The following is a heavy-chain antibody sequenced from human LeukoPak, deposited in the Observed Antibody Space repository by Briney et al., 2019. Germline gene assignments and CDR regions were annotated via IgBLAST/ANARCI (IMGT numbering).Heavy chain of an antibody. CDR1: GGSFSGYY. CDR3: ARGRGYNAFDI. V-gene: IGHV4-34*01. J-gene: IGHJ3*02. Sequence: SETLSLTCAVYGGSFSGYYWSWIRQPPGKGLEWIGEINHSGSTNYNPSLKSRVTISVDTSKNQFSLKLSSVTAADTAVYYCARGRGYNAFDIWGQGTMVTVSS. CDR2: INHSGST. D-gene: IGHD5-18*01.